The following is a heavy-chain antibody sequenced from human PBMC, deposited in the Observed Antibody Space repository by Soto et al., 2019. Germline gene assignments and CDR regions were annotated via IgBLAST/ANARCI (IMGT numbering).Heavy chain of an antibody. CDR1: GGTFSSYA. CDR2: IIPIFGTA. J-gene: IGHJ5*02. CDR3: AREEQQLTGLNWFDP. Sequence: ASVKVSCKASGGTFSSYAISWVRQAPGQGLEWMGGIIPIFGTANYAQKFQGRVTITADESTSTAYMELSSLRSEDTAVYYCAREEQQLTGLNWFDPWGQGTLVTVSS. V-gene: IGHV1-69*13. D-gene: IGHD6-13*01.